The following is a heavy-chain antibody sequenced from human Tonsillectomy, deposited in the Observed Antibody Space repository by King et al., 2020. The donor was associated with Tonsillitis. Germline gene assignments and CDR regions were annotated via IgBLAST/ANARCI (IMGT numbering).Heavy chain of an antibody. CDR3: AKVVGWLRFGYFDY. V-gene: IGHV3-30*18. CDR2: ISYDGSNK. Sequence: VQLVESGGGVVQPGRSLRLSCAASGFTFSSYGMHWVRQAPGKGLGWVEVISYDGSNKHYAGSVKGRFTISRNNSKNTLYLQMNSLRAEDTAVYYCAKVVGWLRFGYFDYWGQGTLVTVSS. D-gene: IGHD5-12*01. J-gene: IGHJ4*02. CDR1: GFTFSSYG.